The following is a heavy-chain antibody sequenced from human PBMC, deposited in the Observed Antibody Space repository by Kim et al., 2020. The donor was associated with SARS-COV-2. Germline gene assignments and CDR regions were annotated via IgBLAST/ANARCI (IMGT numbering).Heavy chain of an antibody. CDR3: ARPYSGSYWGYFDY. CDR1: GFTFSSYA. J-gene: IGHJ4*02. V-gene: IGHV3-30*04. CDR2: ISYDGSNK. Sequence: GGSLRLSCAASGFTFSSYAMHWVRQAPGKGLEWVAVISYDGSNKYYADSVKGRFTISRDNSKNTLYLQMNSLRAEDTAVYYCARPYSGSYWGYFDYWGQGTLVADSS. D-gene: IGHD1-26*01.